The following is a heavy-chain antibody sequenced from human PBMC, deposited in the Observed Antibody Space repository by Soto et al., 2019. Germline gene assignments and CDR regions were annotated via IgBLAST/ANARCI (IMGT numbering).Heavy chain of an antibody. CDR3: ARNRGRKYYYDSSGSNGMDV. V-gene: IGHV1-69*13. D-gene: IGHD3-22*01. Sequence: SVKVSCKASGGTFSSYAISWVRQAPGQGLEWMGGIIPIFGTANYAQKFQGRVTITADESTSTAYMELSSLRSEDTAVYYCARNRGRKYYYDSSGSNGMDVWGQGTTVTVSS. CDR1: GGTFSSYA. CDR2: IIPIFGTA. J-gene: IGHJ6*02.